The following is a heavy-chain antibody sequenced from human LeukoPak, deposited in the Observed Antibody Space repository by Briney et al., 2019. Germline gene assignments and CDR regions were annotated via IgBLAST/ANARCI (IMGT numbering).Heavy chain of an antibody. D-gene: IGHD3-10*01. V-gene: IGHV3-33*01. Sequence: PGGSLRLSCAASGFSFSSNGMHWVRQAPGKGLEWVAVIWYDGSNKYYGDAVKGRFTISRDNSKNTLYLQVNSLRDEDTAVYYCARDRGDGSGTYCDYWGRGTLVTVSS. CDR2: IWYDGSNK. CDR1: GFSFSSNG. J-gene: IGHJ4*02. CDR3: ARDRGDGSGTYCDY.